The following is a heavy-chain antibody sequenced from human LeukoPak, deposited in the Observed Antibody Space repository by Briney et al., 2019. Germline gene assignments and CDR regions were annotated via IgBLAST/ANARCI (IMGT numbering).Heavy chain of an antibody. D-gene: IGHD6-19*01. V-gene: IGHV1-24*01. Sequence: ASVKVSCKVSGYTLTELSMHWVRQAPGKGLEWMGGFDPEDGETIYAQKFQGRVTMTRDTSISTAYMELSRLRSDDTAVYYCARSASFMSGSGWPWGWGQGTLVTVSS. CDR1: GYTLTELS. CDR3: ARSASFMSGSGWPWG. CDR2: FDPEDGET. J-gene: IGHJ4*02.